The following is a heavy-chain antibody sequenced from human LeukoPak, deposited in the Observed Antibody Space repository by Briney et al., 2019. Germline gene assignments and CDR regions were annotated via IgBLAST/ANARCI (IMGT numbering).Heavy chain of an antibody. J-gene: IGHJ4*02. CDR3: AKGAHYDSSGTYDY. D-gene: IGHD3-22*01. CDR2: ISDDGDTT. V-gene: IGHV3-23*01. Sequence: GGSLRLSCAAAGFTFRRFGMNWVRQAPGKGLEWVPGISDDGDTTNYADFVKGRFTVSRDNSKNSLYLQMNSLRAEDTALYYCAKGAHYDSSGTYDYWGQGTLVTVSS. CDR1: GFTFRRFG.